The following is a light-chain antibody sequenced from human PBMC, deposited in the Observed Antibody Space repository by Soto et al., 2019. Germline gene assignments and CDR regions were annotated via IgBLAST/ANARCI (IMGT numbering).Light chain of an antibody. CDR2: DVN. CDR3: SSYTSSSTRVV. CDR1: SSDVGRYNY. J-gene: IGLJ2*01. Sequence: QSALTQPASVSGSPGQSITISCTGTSSDVGRYNYVSWYQQHPGKAPKLMIYDVNNRPSGVSNRFSGSKSGNTASLTISGLQAEDEADYYCSSYTSSSTRVVFGGGTKLTFL. V-gene: IGLV2-14*01.